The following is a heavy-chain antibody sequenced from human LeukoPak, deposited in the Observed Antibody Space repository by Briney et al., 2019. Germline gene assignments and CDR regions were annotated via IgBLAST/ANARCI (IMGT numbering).Heavy chain of an antibody. D-gene: IGHD4-17*01. CDR3: ARDYDYGDPYFDY. Sequence: GGSLRLSCAASGFTFSDYYMSWIRQAPGKGLEWVSYISSSGSTIYYADSVKGRFTISRDNAKNSLYLQMNSLRAEDTAVYYCARDYDYGDPYFDYWGQGTLVTVSS. CDR2: ISSSGSTI. CDR1: GFTFSDYY. V-gene: IGHV3-11*01. J-gene: IGHJ4*02.